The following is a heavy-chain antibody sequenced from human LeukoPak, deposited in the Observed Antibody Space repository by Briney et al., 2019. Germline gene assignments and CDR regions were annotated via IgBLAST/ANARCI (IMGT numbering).Heavy chain of an antibody. V-gene: IGHV1-46*01. J-gene: IGHJ6*03. CDR1: GYTFTSYY. CDR3: ASQVATISPYYYMDV. Sequence: ASVKVSCKASGYTFTSYYMHWVRQAPGQGLEWMGIINPSGGSTSYAQKFQGRVTMTRDMSTSTVYMELSGLRSEDTAVYYCASQVATISPYYYMDVWGKGTTVTVSS. D-gene: IGHD5-24*01. CDR2: INPSGGST.